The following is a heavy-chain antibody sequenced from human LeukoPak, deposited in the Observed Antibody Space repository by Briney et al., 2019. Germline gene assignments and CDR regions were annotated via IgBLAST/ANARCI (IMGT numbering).Heavy chain of an antibody. CDR1: GFNFADYA. Sequence: GGSLRLSCAASGFNFADYAMHWVRQAPGKGLEWVSGISWNSGSTIYYADSVKGRFTISRDNAKNSLYLQMNSLRAEDTAVYYCAELGITMIGGVWGKGTTVTISS. CDR3: AELGITMIGGV. D-gene: IGHD3-10*02. CDR2: ISWNSGSTI. V-gene: IGHV3-9*01. J-gene: IGHJ6*04.